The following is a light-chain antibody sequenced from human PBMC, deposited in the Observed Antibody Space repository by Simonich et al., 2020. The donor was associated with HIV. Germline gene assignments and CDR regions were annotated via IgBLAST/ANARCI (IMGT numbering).Light chain of an antibody. CDR1: SSNIGSNT. J-gene: IGLJ3*02. V-gene: IGLV1-44*01. CDR3: AAWDDSMNGWV. Sequence: SVLSQPPSASGTPGQRVTISCSGSSSNIGSNTVTWYQQLPGTAHKLLIYSTTQRPSGVPDRFSGSKSGTSASLAISGLQSEDEADYYCAAWDDSMNGWVFGGGTKLTVL. CDR2: STT.